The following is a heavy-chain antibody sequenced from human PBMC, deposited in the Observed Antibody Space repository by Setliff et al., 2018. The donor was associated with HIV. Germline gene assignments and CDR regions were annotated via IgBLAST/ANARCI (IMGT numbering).Heavy chain of an antibody. J-gene: IGHJ4*02. V-gene: IGHV3-74*01. CDR1: GFTFSSYW. Sequence: GGSLRLSCVASGFTFSSYWMHWVRQAPGKGLVWVSRINSDGSSTSYADSVKGRFTISRDNAKNTLYLQMNSLRAEDTAVYYCARGSGAFSAYYYDSSGYYLFDYWGQGTLVTVSS. D-gene: IGHD3-22*01. CDR3: ARGSGAFSAYYYDSSGYYLFDY. CDR2: INSDGSST.